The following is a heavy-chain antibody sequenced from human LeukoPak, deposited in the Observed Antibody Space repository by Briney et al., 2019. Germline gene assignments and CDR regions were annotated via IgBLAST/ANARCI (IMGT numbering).Heavy chain of an antibody. D-gene: IGHD6-13*01. CDR3: ATFYLHSRIFDY. CDR2: IYYSGST. V-gene: IGHV4-59*08. Sequence: SETMSLTCTVSGGSISNYYWSWIRQPPEKGLEWIGYIYYSGSTNYNPSLKSRLTISVDTSKNQFSLKLSSVTAADTAVYYCATFYLHSRIFDYWGQGTLVTVSS. J-gene: IGHJ4*02. CDR1: GGSISNYY.